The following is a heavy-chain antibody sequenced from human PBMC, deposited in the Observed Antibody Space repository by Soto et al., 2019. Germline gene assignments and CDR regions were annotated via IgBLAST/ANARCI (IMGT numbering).Heavy chain of an antibody. D-gene: IGHD3-22*01. Sequence: GGSLRLSCAASGFTFSSYAMSWVRQAPGKGLEWVSAISGSGGSTYYADSVKGRFTISRDNSKNTLYLQMNSLRAEDTAVYYCAKAGYYYDSSGYDYWGQGTLVTVSS. CDR3: AKAGYYYDSSGYDY. CDR1: GFTFSSYA. CDR2: ISGSGGST. V-gene: IGHV3-23*01. J-gene: IGHJ4*02.